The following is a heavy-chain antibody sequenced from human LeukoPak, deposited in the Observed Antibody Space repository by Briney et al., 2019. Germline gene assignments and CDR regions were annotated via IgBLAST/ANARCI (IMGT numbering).Heavy chain of an antibody. J-gene: IGHJ4*02. D-gene: IGHD1-26*01. CDR2: IYHSGST. V-gene: IGHV4-38-2*02. CDR3: ARAGGATNPYFDY. Sequence: SETLSLTCTVSGYSLPSGYFWVWIRQPPGKGLQWIGSIYHSGSTYYNPSLKSRVTISVDRSKNQFSLKLSSVTAADTAVYYCARAGGATNPYFDYWGQGTLVTVSS. CDR1: GYSLPSGYF.